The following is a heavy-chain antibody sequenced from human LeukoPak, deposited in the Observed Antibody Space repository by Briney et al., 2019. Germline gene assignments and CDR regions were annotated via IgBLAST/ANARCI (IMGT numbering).Heavy chain of an antibody. CDR1: GFTFSSYG. D-gene: IGHD1-26*01. CDR2: IRYDGSNK. J-gene: IGHJ4*02. CDR3: AKESSGVVGATSFDY. Sequence: GGSLRPSCAASGFTFSSYGMHWVRQAPGKGLEWVAFIRYDGSNKYYADSVKGRFTISRDNSKNTLYLQMNSLRAEDTAVYYCAKESSGVVGATSFDYWGQGTLVTVSS. V-gene: IGHV3-30*02.